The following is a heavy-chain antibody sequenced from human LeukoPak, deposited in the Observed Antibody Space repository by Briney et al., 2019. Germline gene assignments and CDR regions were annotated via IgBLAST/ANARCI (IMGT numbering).Heavy chain of an antibody. D-gene: IGHD1-1*01. CDR3: ARAGPKVERGY. J-gene: IGHJ4*02. CDR2: ISSNGGST. V-gene: IGHV3-64*01. Sequence: GGSLRLSCAASGFTFSSYAMHWGRQAPGKGLEYVSAISSNGGSTYYANSVKGRFTISRDNSKNTLYLQMGSLRAEDMAVYYCARAGPKVERGYWGQRTLVTFSS. CDR1: GFTFSSYA.